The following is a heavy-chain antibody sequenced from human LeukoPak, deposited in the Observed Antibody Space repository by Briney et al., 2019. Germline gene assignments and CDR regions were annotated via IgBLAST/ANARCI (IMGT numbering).Heavy chain of an antibody. CDR3: ARLDDSSGYYLTPFDH. J-gene: IGHJ4*02. CDR1: GYSFTSYW. CDR2: IYPGDSDT. Sequence: GESLKISCKGSGYSFTSYWIGWVRQMPGKGLEWMGIIYPGDSDTRYSPSFQGQVTISADKSISTAYLQWSSLKASDTAMYYCARLDDSSGYYLTPFDHWGQGTLVTVSS. V-gene: IGHV5-51*01. D-gene: IGHD3-22*01.